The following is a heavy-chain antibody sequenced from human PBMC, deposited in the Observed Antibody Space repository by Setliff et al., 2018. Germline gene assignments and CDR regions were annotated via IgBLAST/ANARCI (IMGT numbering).Heavy chain of an antibody. CDR2: FHTGGST. J-gene: IGHJ4*02. CDR3: ARELPYYYDSSGYYSHAPTFDY. V-gene: IGHV4-61*09. D-gene: IGHD3-22*01. CDR1: GDSISSGSYY. Sequence: SETLSLTCTVSGDSISSGSYYWTWIRQPAGKGLEWIGHFHTGGSTNYNRSLRSRVSISVDTSKNQFSLKLSSVTAADTAVYYCARELPYYYDSSGYYSHAPTFDYWGQGTLVTVSS.